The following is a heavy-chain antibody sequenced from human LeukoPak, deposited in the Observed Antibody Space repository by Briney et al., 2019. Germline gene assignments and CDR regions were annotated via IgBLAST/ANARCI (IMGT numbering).Heavy chain of an antibody. CDR1: GGSFSGYY. J-gene: IGHJ4*02. V-gene: IGHV4-34*01. CDR2: INHSGDT. D-gene: IGHD3-22*01. Sequence: SETLSLTCAVSGGSFSGYYWSLIRQPPGKGLEWIWEINHSGDTNYNPSLKSRVTISVDTSKKEFFLNLRSVTAADTAVYYCAIYYYDSSGYFHAYWGQGNLITVSS. CDR3: AIYYYDSSGYFHAY.